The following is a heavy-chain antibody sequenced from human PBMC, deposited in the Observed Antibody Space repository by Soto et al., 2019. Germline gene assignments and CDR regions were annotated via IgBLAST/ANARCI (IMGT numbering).Heavy chain of an antibody. CDR3: ARHSPYSGYDGDAFDI. J-gene: IGHJ3*02. CDR2: IYYSGST. Sequence: QLQLQESGPGLVKPSETLSLTCTVSGGSISSSSYYWGWIRQPPGKGLEWIGSIYYSGSTYYNPSLKSRATISVDTSKNQFSLKLSSVTAADTAVYYCARHSPYSGYDGDAFDIWGQGTMVTVSS. CDR1: GGSISSSSYY. V-gene: IGHV4-39*01. D-gene: IGHD5-12*01.